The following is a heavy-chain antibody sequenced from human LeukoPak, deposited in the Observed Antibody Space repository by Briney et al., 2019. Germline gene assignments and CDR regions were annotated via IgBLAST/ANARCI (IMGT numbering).Heavy chain of an antibody. CDR1: GGSFSGYY. D-gene: IGHD1-20*01. CDR3: ATRYNWNRTLFDY. V-gene: IGHV4-34*01. J-gene: IGHJ4*02. Sequence: SETLSLTCAVYGGSFSGYYWSWIRQPPGKGVEWIGEINHSGSTNYNPSLKSRVTISVDTSKNQFSLKLSSVTAADTAVYYCATRYNWNRTLFDYWGQGTLVTVSS. CDR2: INHSGST.